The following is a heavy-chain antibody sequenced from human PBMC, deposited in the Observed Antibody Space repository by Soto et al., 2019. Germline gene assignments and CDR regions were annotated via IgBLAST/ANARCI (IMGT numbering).Heavy chain of an antibody. CDR2: INPSGGST. Sequence: ASVKVSCKASGYTFTSYYMHWVRQAPGQGLEWMGIINPSGGSTSYAQKFQGRVTMTRDTSTSTVYMELSSLRSEDTAVYYCASLPTSPYYDSSGCRDYWGQGTLVTVSS. J-gene: IGHJ4*02. CDR1: GYTFTSYY. V-gene: IGHV1-46*01. CDR3: ASLPTSPYYDSSGCRDY. D-gene: IGHD3-22*01.